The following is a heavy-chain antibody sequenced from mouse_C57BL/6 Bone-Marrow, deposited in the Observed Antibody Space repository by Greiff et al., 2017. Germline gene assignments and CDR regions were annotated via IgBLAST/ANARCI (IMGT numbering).Heavy chain of an antibody. D-gene: IGHD1-1*01. CDR2: IYPRRGNT. V-gene: IGHV1-81*01. CDR3: DYGSSPWYVDV. J-gene: IGHJ1*03. CDR1: GYTFTSYG. Sequence: VQLQQSGAELTRPGASVKLSCKASGYTFTSYGISWVKQRTGQGLEWIGEIYPRRGNTYYNEKFKGKATLTADKSSSTAYMELRGLTSEDSAVYFGDYGSSPWYVDVWGTGTTVTVSS.